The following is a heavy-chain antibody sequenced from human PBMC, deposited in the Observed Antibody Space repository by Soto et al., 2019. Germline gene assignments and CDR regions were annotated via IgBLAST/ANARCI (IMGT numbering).Heavy chain of an antibody. J-gene: IGHJ5*02. CDR2: ISDSGGST. CDR3: AKEPEPTLWLNSWFDP. CDR1: GFTFSSYA. V-gene: IGHV3-23*01. Sequence: GGSLRLSCAASGFTFSSYAMSWVRQAPGKGLEWVSVISDSGGSTDYADSVKGRFTISRDNSKNTLYLQMNSLRAEDTAVYYCAKEPEPTLWLNSWFDPWGQGTLVTAPQ. D-gene: IGHD6-19*01.